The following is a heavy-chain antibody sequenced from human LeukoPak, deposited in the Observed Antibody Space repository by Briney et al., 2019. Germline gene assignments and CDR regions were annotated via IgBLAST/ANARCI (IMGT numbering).Heavy chain of an antibody. Sequence: GGSLRLSCAASGFTFSSYSMNWVRQAPGKGLEWVSSISSSSSYIYYADSVKGRFTISRDNAKNSLYLQMNSLRAEDTAVYYCARAPIVATTLDYWGQGTLVTVSS. CDR1: GFTFSSYS. CDR2: ISSSSSYI. CDR3: ARAPIVATTLDY. D-gene: IGHD5-12*01. V-gene: IGHV3-21*01. J-gene: IGHJ4*02.